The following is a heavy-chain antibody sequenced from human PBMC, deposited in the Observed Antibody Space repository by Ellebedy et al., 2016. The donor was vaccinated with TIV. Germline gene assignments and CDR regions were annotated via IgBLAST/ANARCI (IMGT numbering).Heavy chain of an antibody. V-gene: IGHV3-23*01. Sequence: GESLKISCAASGFALSSNGMSWVRQAPGKGLEWVSGISGNGGSTYYADSVEGRFTISRDISKNTLYLQMNSLRAEDTAVYYCAKVLERYDSSGYSSDFDYWGQGTLVTVSS. J-gene: IGHJ4*02. CDR2: ISGNGGST. CDR3: AKVLERYDSSGYSSDFDY. D-gene: IGHD3-22*01. CDR1: GFALSSNG.